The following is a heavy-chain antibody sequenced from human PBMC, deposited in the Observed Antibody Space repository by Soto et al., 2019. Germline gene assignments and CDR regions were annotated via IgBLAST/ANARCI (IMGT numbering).Heavy chain of an antibody. CDR1: GGSISSGGYY. CDR3: ARAWGGYFDY. V-gene: IGHV4-31*01. CDR2: IYYSEST. D-gene: IGHD3-16*01. J-gene: IGHJ4*02. Sequence: QVQLQESGPGLVKPSQTLSLTCTVSGGSISSGGYYWSWIRQHPGKGLEWIGYIYYSESTYYNPSIESQVTIEVDTSKNQFSLKLSSVTAADTAVYYCARAWGGYFDYWGQGTLVTVSS.